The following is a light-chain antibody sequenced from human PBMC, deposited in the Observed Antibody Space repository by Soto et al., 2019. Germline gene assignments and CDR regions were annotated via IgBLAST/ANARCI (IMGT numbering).Light chain of an antibody. V-gene: IGKV2-30*01. Sequence: DVVVTQSPLSLPVPLGQPASIXXRSXQSLIYSDGNTYLNWFQQRPGQSPRRLIXXVSNRDSGVPDRFSGSGSGTDFTLTISRLEPEDFAVYYCQQYGSSPPTLVTFGGGTKV. CDR2: XVS. J-gene: IGKJ4*01. CDR1: QSLIYSDGNTY. CDR3: QQYGSSPPTLVT.